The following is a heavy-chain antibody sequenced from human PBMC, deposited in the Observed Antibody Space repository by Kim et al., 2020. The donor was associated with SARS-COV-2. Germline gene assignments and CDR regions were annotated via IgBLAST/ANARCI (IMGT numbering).Heavy chain of an antibody. V-gene: IGHV4-61*02. CDR3: ARDDLRTMVRGVTGYYYYGMDV. CDR2: IYTSGST. J-gene: IGHJ6*02. D-gene: IGHD3-10*01. Sequence: SETLSLTCTVSGGSISSGSYYWSWIRQPAGKGLEWIGRIYTSGSTNYNPSLKSRVTISVDTSKNQFSLKLSSVTAADTAVYYCARDDLRTMVRGVTGYYYYGMDVWGQGTTVTVSS. CDR1: GGSISSGSYY.